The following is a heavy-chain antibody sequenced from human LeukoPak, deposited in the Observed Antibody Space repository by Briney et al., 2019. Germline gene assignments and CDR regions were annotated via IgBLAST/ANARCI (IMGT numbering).Heavy chain of an antibody. CDR1: GGSFSGYY. J-gene: IGHJ4*02. V-gene: IGHV4-34*01. D-gene: IGHD4-23*01. CDR3: ARTGLPALDGGNDY. Sequence: SSETLSLTCAVYGGSFSGYYWSWIRQPPGKGLEWIGEINHSGSTNYNPSLKSRVTISVDTSKNQFSLKLSSVTAADTAVYYCARTGLPALDGGNDYWGQGTLVTVSS. CDR2: INHSGST.